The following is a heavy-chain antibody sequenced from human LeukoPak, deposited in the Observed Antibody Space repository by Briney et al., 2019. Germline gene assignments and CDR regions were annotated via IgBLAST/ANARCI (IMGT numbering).Heavy chain of an antibody. J-gene: IGHJ6*03. CDR3: ARDCMEMATIFYYYYMDV. Sequence: PGGSLRLSCAASGFTFSDYYMSWIRQAPGKGPEWVSYISSSGSTIYYADSVKGRFTISRDNAKNSLYLQMNSLRAEDTAVYYCARDCMEMATIFYYYYMDVWGKGTTVTISS. CDR1: GFTFSDYY. D-gene: IGHD5-24*01. CDR2: ISSSGSTI. V-gene: IGHV3-11*01.